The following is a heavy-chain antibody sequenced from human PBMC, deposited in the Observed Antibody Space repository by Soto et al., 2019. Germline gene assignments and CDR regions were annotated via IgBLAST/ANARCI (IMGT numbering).Heavy chain of an antibody. Sequence: GWSLRLFGAACEFAVGDNRLNRIRQVPGEGFEWVSLISWDGVDIYYADSVKRLFTVSSDNSKKSLYLQMNSLTPEATALYSCAKFGWGGSYSESHASDIWGQGTMVTVS. D-gene: IGHD1-26*01. V-gene: IGHV3-43*01. J-gene: IGHJ3*02. CDR3: AKFGWGGSYSESHASDI. CDR2: ISWDGVDI. CDR1: EFAVGDNR.